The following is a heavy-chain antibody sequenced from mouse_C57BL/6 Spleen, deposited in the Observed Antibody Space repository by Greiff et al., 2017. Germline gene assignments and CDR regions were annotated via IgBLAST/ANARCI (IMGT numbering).Heavy chain of an antibody. CDR2: IVPENGDT. CDR1: GFNIKDDY. D-gene: IGHD2-4*01. V-gene: IGHV14-4*01. Sequence: VQLQQSGAELVRPGASVKFSCTASGFNIKDDYMHWVKQRPEQGLEWIGWIVPENGDTEYASKFQGKATITADTSSNTAYLQRSSLTSEDTAVYYGCRGDYDQFAYWGQGTLVTVSA. CDR3: CRGDYDQFAY. J-gene: IGHJ3*01.